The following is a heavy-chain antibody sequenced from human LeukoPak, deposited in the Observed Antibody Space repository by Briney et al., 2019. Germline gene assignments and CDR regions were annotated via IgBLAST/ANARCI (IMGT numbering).Heavy chain of an antibody. CDR1: GFTFRNYA. J-gene: IGHJ4*02. Sequence: GGSLRLSCAASGFTFRNYAMSWVRQAPGKGLEWVSAISGSGGSTYYADSVKGRFTISRDNSKNTLYLQMNSLRAEDTAIYYCAKEHSGFLEWPAFDYWGQGTLVTVSS. D-gene: IGHD3-3*01. CDR3: AKEHSGFLEWPAFDY. CDR2: ISGSGGST. V-gene: IGHV3-23*01.